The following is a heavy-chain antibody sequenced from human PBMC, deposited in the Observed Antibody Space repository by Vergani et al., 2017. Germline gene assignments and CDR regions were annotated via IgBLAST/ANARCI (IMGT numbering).Heavy chain of an antibody. D-gene: IGHD2-15*01. CDR3: ARGRYDCSGGSGYPSMDV. CDR1: GGSISSSSYY. V-gene: IGHV4-39*07. Sequence: QLQLQESGPGLVKPSETLSLTCTVSGGSISSSSYYWGWIRQPPGKGLEWIGSIYYSGSTYYNPSLKSRVTISVDTSKNQFSLKLSSVTAADTAVDYCARGRYDCSGGSGYPSMDVWGQGTTVTVSS. CDR2: IYYSGST. J-gene: IGHJ6*02.